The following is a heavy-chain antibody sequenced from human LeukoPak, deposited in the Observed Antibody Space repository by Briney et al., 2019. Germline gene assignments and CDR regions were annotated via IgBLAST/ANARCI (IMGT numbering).Heavy chain of an antibody. V-gene: IGHV3-30*19. CDR3: ARDPRPTYYDFWSGYSPYYYYYMDV. D-gene: IGHD3-3*01. CDR2: ISYDGSNK. Sequence: PGGSLRLSCAASGFTFSSYGMHWVRQAPGKGLEWVAVISYDGSNKYYADSVKGRFTISRDNSKNTLYLQMNSLRAEDTAVYYCARDPRPTYYDFWSGYSPYYYYYMDVWGKGTTVTVSS. J-gene: IGHJ6*03. CDR1: GFTFSSYG.